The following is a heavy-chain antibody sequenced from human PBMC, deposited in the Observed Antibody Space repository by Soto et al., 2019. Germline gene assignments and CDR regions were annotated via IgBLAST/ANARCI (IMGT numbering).Heavy chain of an antibody. CDR2: ITPNSGAT. CDR3: ARAVGRRGLNHAFDV. V-gene: IGHV1-2*02. CDR1: GYTFIDHY. Sequence: ASVKVSCKASGYTFIDHYIHWVRQAPGQGLEWMGWITPNSGATKYAQKFQGRVTMTRDASINTAYVDVTGLTFDDTAVYFCARAVGRRGLNHAFDVWGQGTLVTVSS. J-gene: IGHJ3*01. D-gene: IGHD3-22*01.